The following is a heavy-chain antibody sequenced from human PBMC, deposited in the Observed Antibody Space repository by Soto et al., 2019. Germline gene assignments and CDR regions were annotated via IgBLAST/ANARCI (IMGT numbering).Heavy chain of an antibody. CDR3: ATLPSSLK. CDR2: IFSGGST. V-gene: IGHV3-53*02. Sequence: EVQLVETGGGLVQPGGSLRLSCAASGFTVFNNYMSWVRQAPGEGLEWVSVIFSGGSTSYADSVKGRFTVSRDSSKNTLYLQMNSLRAEDPAVYYCATLPSSLKWGQGALVTVSP. CDR1: GFTVFNNY. J-gene: IGHJ4*02.